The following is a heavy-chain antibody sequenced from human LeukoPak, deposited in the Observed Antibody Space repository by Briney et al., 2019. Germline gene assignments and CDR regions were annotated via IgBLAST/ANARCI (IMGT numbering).Heavy chain of an antibody. D-gene: IGHD6-19*01. CDR2: ISGSGGST. CDR1: GFTFSSYA. V-gene: IGHV3-23*01. CDR3: AKPWHSSGWYYDH. Sequence: PGGSLRLSCAASGFTFSSYAMSWVRQAPGKGLEWVSVISGSGGSTYYADSVKGRFTISRDNSKNTLYLQMNSLRAEDTAVYYCAKPWHSSGWYYDHWGQGTLVTVSS. J-gene: IGHJ5*02.